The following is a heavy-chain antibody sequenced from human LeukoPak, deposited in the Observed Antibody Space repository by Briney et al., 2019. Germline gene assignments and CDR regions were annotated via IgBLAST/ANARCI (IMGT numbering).Heavy chain of an antibody. CDR3: ARERIGTASAGDY. CDR2: ISGSGGST. CDR1: GFTFSNYA. Sequence: GGSLRLSCAASGFTFSNYAMSWVRQAPGKGLEWVSAISGSGGSTNYADSVKGRFTSSRDNSKNTLYLQMNSLRADDTAVYYCARERIGTASAGDYWGQGTLVTVSS. V-gene: IGHV3-23*01. D-gene: IGHD6-13*01. J-gene: IGHJ4*02.